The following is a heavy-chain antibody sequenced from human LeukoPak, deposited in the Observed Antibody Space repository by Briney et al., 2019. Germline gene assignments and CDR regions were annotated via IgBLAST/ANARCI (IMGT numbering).Heavy chain of an antibody. V-gene: IGHV4-38-2*02. CDR1: GYSISSSYY. Sequence: SETLSLTCTVSGYSISSSYYWGWIRQPPGKGLEWIGSIYHSGSTYYNPSLKSRVTISVDTSKNQFSLKLSSVTAADTAVYYCAGAGRYYYYMDVWGKGTTVTVSS. CDR3: AGAGRYYYYMDV. J-gene: IGHJ6*03. CDR2: IYHSGST.